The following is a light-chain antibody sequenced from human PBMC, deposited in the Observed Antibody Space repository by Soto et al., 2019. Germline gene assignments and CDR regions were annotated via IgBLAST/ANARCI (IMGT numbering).Light chain of an antibody. CDR3: QQYYSTPPT. Sequence: DIVMTQSPDSLAVSLGERATINCKSSQSVLYSSNNKNYLAWYQQKPGQPPKLLVYWASTRESGVPDRFSGSGSGTDFTLNISSLQAEDVAVYYCQQYYSTPPTFGQGTKVEIK. J-gene: IGKJ1*01. CDR2: WAS. CDR1: QSVLYSSNNKNY. V-gene: IGKV4-1*01.